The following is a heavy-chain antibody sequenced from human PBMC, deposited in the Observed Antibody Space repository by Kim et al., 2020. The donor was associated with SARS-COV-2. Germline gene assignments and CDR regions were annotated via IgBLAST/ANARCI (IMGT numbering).Heavy chain of an antibody. CDR2: IYPGDSDT. V-gene: IGHV5-51*01. D-gene: IGHD2-2*01. J-gene: IGHJ3*02. CDR1: GYSFTSYW. CDR3: ARLRGCSSTSCYLGSSKAFDT. Sequence: GESLKISCKGSGYSFTSYWIGWVRQMPGKGLEWMGIIYPGDSDTRYSPSFQGQVTISADKSISTAYLQWSSLKASDTAMYYCARLRGCSSTSCYLGSSKAFDTWGQGTIVTVSS.